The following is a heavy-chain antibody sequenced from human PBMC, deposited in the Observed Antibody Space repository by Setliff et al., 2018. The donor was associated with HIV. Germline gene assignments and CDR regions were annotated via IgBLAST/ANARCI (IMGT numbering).Heavy chain of an antibody. Sequence: SETLSLTCTVSGGSISSHYWGWLRQPPGKRLEWIGSISYTGGTNHNPSLQSRVTMSIDTSKDQFSLKLSSLTSADTAVYYCARGLSSPFAAGLWGQGTLVTVSS. CDR3: ARGLSSPFAAGL. V-gene: IGHV4-59*11. J-gene: IGHJ4*02. CDR2: ISYTGGT. CDR1: GGSISSHY. D-gene: IGHD6-13*01.